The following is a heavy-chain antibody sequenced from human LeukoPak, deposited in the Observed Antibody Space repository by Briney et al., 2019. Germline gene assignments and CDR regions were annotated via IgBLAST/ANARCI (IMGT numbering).Heavy chain of an antibody. CDR2: ISYDGSNK. D-gene: IGHD6-19*01. CDR1: GFTFSSYA. J-gene: IGHJ4*02. CDR3: ARSIAVAGTWHY. V-gene: IGHV3-30*04. Sequence: PGSSLRLSWAASGFTFSSYAMHWVRQAPGQGLEWVAVISYDGSNKYYADSVKGRFTISRDNSKNTLYLQMNSLRAEDTAVYYCARSIAVAGTWHYWGQGTLVTVSS.